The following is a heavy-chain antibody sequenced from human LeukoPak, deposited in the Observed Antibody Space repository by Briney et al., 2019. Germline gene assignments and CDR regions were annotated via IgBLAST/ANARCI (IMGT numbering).Heavy chain of an antibody. CDR2: ISFDGSNK. D-gene: IGHD1-26*01. CDR1: GFTFTSSA. CDR3: ARDQGVGATTLNYFDY. J-gene: IGHJ4*02. V-gene: IGHV3-30*04. Sequence: PGRSLRLSCAASGFTFTSSAMHWVRQAPGKGLGWVAVISFDGSNKDYADSVKGRFTSYRDNSKNTLYLQMNCQRAEDTAVYYCARDQGVGATTLNYFDYWGQGTLVTVSS.